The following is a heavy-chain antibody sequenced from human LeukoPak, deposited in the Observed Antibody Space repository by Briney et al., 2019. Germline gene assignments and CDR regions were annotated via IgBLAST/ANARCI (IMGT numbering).Heavy chain of an antibody. V-gene: IGHV3-23*01. D-gene: IGHD3-9*01. J-gene: IGHJ4*02. CDR1: GFTFSSYE. CDR3: AKWGDYDVLTGYYVSDY. Sequence: PGGSLRLSCAASGFTFSSYEMNWVRQAPGKGLERVSAITGSGGNTYYADSVKGRFTISRDNSKNTLYLQMNSLRAEDTAVYYCAKWGDYDVLTGYYVSDYWGQGTLVTVSS. CDR2: ITGSGGNT.